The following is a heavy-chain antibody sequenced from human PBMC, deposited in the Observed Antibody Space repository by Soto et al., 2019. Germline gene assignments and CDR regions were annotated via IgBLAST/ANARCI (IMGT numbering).Heavy chain of an antibody. CDR3: ARDGFRYCSSTSCYKDPGDYYGMDV. V-gene: IGHV3-30-3*01. Sequence: GGSLRLSCEASGFTFSDYTLYWVRQAPGKGLEWLAGISKDGTKKDYADSVKGRFTISRDNSKNTLYLQMNSLRAEDTAVYYCARDGFRYCSSTSCYKDPGDYYGMDVWGQGTPVTVSS. CDR2: ISKDGTKK. J-gene: IGHJ6*02. CDR1: GFTFSDYT. D-gene: IGHD2-2*02.